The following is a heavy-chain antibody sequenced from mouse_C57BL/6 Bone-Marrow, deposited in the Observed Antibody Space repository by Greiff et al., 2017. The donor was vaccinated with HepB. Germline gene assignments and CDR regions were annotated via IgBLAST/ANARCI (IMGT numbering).Heavy chain of an antibody. J-gene: IGHJ1*03. Sequence: VKLVESGAELVRPGTSVKMSCKASGYTFTNYWIGWAKQRPGHGLEWIGDIYPGGGYTNYNEKFKGKATLTADKSSSTAYMQFSSLTSEDSAIYYCARKLGCYWYFDVWGTGTTVTVSS. CDR2: IYPGGGYT. V-gene: IGHV1-63*01. CDR1: GYTFTNYW. D-gene: IGHD4-1*01. CDR3: ARKLGCYWYFDV.